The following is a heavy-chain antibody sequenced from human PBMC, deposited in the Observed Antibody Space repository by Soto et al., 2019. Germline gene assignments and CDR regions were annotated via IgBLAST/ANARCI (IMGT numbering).Heavy chain of an antibody. CDR1: GYTFTSYA. Sequence: ASVKVSCKASGYTFTSYAMHWVRQAPGQRLEWMGWINAGNGNTKYSQKFQGRVTITRDTSASTAYMELSSLRADDTAVYYCARDDYSSTGRNSGFDYWGQGTLVTVSS. CDR3: ARDDYSSTGRNSGFDY. V-gene: IGHV1-3*01. CDR2: INAGNGNT. J-gene: IGHJ4*02. D-gene: IGHD2-8*02.